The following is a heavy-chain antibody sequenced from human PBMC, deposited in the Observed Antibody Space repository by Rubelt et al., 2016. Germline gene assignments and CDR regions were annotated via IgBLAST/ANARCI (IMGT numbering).Heavy chain of an antibody. Sequence: QVQLVQSGAEVKKPGASVKVSCKASGYTFTSYGISWVRQAPGQGLEWMGWISAYNGNKNYAQKLQGRVTMTTDTSTSTAYMELRSLRSYDTAVYYCARDGAFPLGSGFEKRSDYWGQGTLVTVSS. CDR3: ARDGAFPLGSGFEKRSDY. V-gene: IGHV1-18*01. CDR2: ISAYNGNK. CDR1: GYTFTSYG. J-gene: IGHJ4*02. D-gene: IGHD3-10*01.